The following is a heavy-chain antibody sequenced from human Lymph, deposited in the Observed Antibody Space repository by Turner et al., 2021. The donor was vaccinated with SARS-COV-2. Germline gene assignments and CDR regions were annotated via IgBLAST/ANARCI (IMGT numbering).Heavy chain of an antibody. J-gene: IGHJ6*02. Sequence: QVPLQDSGPGLVKPSATLSLTCTVPGGSISSYYWSWIRQHPGKGLEGMGYINYSGSTNYNPSRKSRVTISVDTSKNQFSLKLKAVTAADTAVYYCERHGFSGWYGGGMDVWGQGTTVTVSS. V-gene: IGHV4-59*08. CDR1: GGSISSYY. D-gene: IGHD6-19*01. CDR2: INYSGST. CDR3: ERHGFSGWYGGGMDV.